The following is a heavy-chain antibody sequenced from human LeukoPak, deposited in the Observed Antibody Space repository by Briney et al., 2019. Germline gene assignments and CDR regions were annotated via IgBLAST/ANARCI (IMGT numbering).Heavy chain of an antibody. V-gene: IGHV3-23*01. CDR1: VFTFSSYA. CDR3: AKDKTSSSWYMSFQH. J-gene: IGHJ1*01. D-gene: IGHD6-13*01. CDR2: ISGSGGST. Sequence: PGGSLTLSCAASVFTFSSYATSWVRHAPGKGLEWVSAISGSGGSTYYADSVKGRFTIYRDNSKNTLYLQMNSLRAEDTAVYYCAKDKTSSSWYMSFQHWGQGTLVTVSS.